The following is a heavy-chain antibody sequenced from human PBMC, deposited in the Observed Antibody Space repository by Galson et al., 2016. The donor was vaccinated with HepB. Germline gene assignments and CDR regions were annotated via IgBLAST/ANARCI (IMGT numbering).Heavy chain of an antibody. Sequence: SLRLSCAVSGFSFSTYGMSWVRQAPGKGLEWISAIRGSGGVTHYADSVRGRFTISRDNSKRTLFLHMSSLTVEDTAVYYCAKDILEVPAALPFDTWGQGTLFIVSS. CDR3: AKDILEVPAALPFDT. J-gene: IGHJ4*02. CDR2: IRGSGGVT. V-gene: IGHV3-23*01. D-gene: IGHD2-2*01. CDR1: GFSFSTYG.